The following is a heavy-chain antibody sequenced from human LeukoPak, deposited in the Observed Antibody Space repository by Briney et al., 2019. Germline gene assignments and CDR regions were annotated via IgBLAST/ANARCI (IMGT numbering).Heavy chain of an antibody. J-gene: IGHJ4*02. CDR3: ARSPLRRSDS. CDR1: GFTFSTYL. Sequence: GGSLRLSCAASGFTFSTYLMSWVRQAPGKGLEWVADIKEDGSQKHYVDSVKGRFTISRDNAKSSLYLQMNNLRAEDTAVYSCARSPLRRSDSWGQGTLVIVSS. V-gene: IGHV3-7*01. D-gene: IGHD1-14*01. CDR2: IKEDGSQK.